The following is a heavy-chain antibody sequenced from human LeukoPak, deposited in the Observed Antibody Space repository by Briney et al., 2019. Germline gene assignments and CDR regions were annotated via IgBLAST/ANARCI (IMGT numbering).Heavy chain of an antibody. CDR1: GGSISSSSYY. CDR3: ARSYSSSSRNFDY. V-gene: IGHV4-39*01. D-gene: IGHD6-6*01. CDR2: IYYSGST. J-gene: IGHJ4*02. Sequence: SETLSLTCTVSGGSISSSSYYWGWIRQPPGKGLEWIGSIYYSGSTYYNPSLKSRVTISVDTSQNQFSLKLSSVTAADTAVYYCARSYSSSSRNFDYWGQGTLVTVSS.